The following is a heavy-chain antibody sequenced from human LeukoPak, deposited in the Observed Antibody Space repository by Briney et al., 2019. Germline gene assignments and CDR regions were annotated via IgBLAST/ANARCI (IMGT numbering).Heavy chain of an antibody. CDR1: AFTFSTYW. Sequence: GGSLRLSCAASAFTFSTYWMHWVRQAPGKGLVWVSRIDPHGTITFYADSVKGRFTISRDNAKNTVHLQMNSLRAEDTAVYCCARDFDWGSGVWGQGTLVTVSS. J-gene: IGHJ4*02. V-gene: IGHV3-74*01. CDR3: ARDFDWGSGV. CDR2: IDPHGTIT. D-gene: IGHD7-27*01.